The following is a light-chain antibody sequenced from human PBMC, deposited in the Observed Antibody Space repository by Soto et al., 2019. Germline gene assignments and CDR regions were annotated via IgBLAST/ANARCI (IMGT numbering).Light chain of an antibody. Sequence: EIVLTQSPATLSLSPGERANISCRASQSVTTYLAWYQQKPGQAPRLLIYDASDRATGIPARFSGSGSGTDFTLTISSLEPEDFAVYYCQQYHNWPITFGQGTRLEIK. V-gene: IGKV3-11*01. CDR2: DAS. CDR3: QQYHNWPIT. J-gene: IGKJ5*01. CDR1: QSVTTY.